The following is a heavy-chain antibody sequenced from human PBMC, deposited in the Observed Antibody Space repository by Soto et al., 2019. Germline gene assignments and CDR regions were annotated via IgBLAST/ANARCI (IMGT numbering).Heavy chain of an antibody. D-gene: IGHD5-18*01. Sequence: GASVKVSCKASGFTFTSSAVQWVRQARGQRLEWIGWIVVGSGNTNYAQKFQERVTITRDMSTSTAYMELSSLRSEDTAVYYRAADPGYSYGYSGRDYWGQGTLVTVSS. V-gene: IGHV1-58*01. CDR3: AADPGYSYGYSGRDY. CDR2: IVVGSGNT. CDR1: GFTFTSSA. J-gene: IGHJ4*02.